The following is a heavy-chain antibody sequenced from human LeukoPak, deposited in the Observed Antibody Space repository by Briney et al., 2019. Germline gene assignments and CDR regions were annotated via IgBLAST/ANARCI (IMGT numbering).Heavy chain of an antibody. CDR1: GYTFTGNY. CDR3: ARLLAGGNAFDI. CDR2: INPNSGGT. Sequence: ASMKLSCKASGYTFTGNYIHWVRRAPGQGLEWRGWINPNSGGTKYAQKFQGRVTLTSDTSITTAYLDLARLTSNDAARHDCARLLAGGNAFDIWAQGTMHAVSS. J-gene: IGHJ3*02. V-gene: IGHV1-2*02. D-gene: IGHD3-16*01.